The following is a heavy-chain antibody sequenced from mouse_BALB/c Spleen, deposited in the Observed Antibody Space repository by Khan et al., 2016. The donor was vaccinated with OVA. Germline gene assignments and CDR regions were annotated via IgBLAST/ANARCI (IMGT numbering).Heavy chain of an antibody. J-gene: IGHJ2*01. CDR1: GFTFSSFG. CDR2: ISGDSSTI. CDR3: ARSYFYGYYFDQ. D-gene: IGHD1-1*01. V-gene: IGHV5-17*02. Sequence: QLEESGGGLVQPGGSRKLSCVASGFTFSSFGMHWVRQAPEKGLEWVAYISGDSSTIYYTDTVKGRFTISRDNPKNTLFLQMTSLRSEDMAMYYCARSYFYGYYFDQWGQGTTLTVSS.